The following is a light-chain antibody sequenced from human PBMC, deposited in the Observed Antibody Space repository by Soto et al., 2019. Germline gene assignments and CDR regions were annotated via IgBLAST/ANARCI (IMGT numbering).Light chain of an antibody. CDR3: EYYGTSIT. J-gene: IGKJ4*01. Sequence: EIVLTQSPGTLSLSPGERATLSCRASQSVSGSSLAWYQQKPGQAPRLLIYGAATRAPGIPDRFSGSGSGTDFTLTISRLEPEDFAVYYCEYYGTSITFGGGTKVDIK. CDR2: GAA. V-gene: IGKV3-20*01. CDR1: QSVSGSS.